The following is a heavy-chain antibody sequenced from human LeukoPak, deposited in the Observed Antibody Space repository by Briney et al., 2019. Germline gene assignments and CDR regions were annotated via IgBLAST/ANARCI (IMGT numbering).Heavy chain of an antibody. D-gene: IGHD3-10*01. CDR3: ARGQIYGTGSYFFDH. V-gene: IGHV3-66*01. Sequence: GGSLRLSCAASGYTVTSNYMSWVRQTPGQGRLEWVSVIYTDGRTFYTGSVTGRFTISRDNSKNTLYLQMNSLRAEDTAVYYCARGQIYGTGSYFFDHWGQGTLVTVSS. J-gene: IGHJ4*02. CDR2: IYTDGRT. CDR1: GYTVTSNY.